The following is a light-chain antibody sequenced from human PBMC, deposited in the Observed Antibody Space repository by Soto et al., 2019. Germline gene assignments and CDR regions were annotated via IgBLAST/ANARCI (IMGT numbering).Light chain of an antibody. V-gene: IGLV1-44*01. CDR2: SNN. CDR1: SSNIGSNT. Sequence: QSVLTQPPSASGTPGQRVTISCSGSSSNIGSNTVNWYQQLPGTAPKLLIYSNNQRPSGVPNRFSGSKSGTSATLAIAGLQSDDEADYYRAACDDSLNGVVFVGGTKLTVL. J-gene: IGLJ2*01. CDR3: AACDDSLNGVV.